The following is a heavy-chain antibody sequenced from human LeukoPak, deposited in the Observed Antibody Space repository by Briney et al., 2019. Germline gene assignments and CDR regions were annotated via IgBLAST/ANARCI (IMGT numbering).Heavy chain of an antibody. J-gene: IGHJ6*02. V-gene: IGHV5-51*01. CDR2: IHPGDSNT. CDR3: ATSMVRAYGMGV. CDR1: GYYFPNYW. Sequence: GESLKISCKGSGYYFPNYWIGWVRQMPGKGLEWMGVIHPGDSNTRYSPSFQGQVTISADKSISTAYLQWSSLKASDTAMYYCATSMVRAYGMGVWGQGTAVTVSS. D-gene: IGHD3-10*01.